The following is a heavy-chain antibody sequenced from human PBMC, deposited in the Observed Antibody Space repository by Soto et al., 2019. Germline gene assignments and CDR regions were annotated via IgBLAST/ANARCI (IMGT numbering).Heavy chain of an antibody. J-gene: IGHJ4*01. CDR1: GYSISGGSN. V-gene: IGHV4-38-2*02. Sequence: SETLSLTRTFSGYSISGGSNWAWIRQPPGKGPGWIASIYQGRTTFYNPSLKSRITISVDTSNNQFSLKLTSVTAADTAAYYCARVRVMVVAGSAFDHWGHGTLVA. D-gene: IGHD6-19*01. CDR3: ARVRVMVVAGSAFDH. CDR2: IYQGRTT.